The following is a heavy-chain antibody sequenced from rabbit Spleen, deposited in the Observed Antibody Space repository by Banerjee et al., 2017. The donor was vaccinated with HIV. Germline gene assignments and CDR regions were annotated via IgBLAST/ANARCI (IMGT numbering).Heavy chain of an antibody. V-gene: IGHV1S45*01. CDR3: AIGWNGGNGRLDL. Sequence: EESGGDLVQPEGSLTLTCKASGLDFSSSHWIYWVRQAPGKGLEWIARIYYGDGRTNYASWAKGRFTISKTSSTTVTLQMTSLTAADTATYFCAIGWNGGNGRLDLWGQGTLVTVS. D-gene: IGHD4-2*01. CDR1: GLDFSSSHW. CDR2: IYYGDGRT. J-gene: IGHJ3*01.